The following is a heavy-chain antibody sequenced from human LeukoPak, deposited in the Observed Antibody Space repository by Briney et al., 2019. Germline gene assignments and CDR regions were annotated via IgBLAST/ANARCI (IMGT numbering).Heavy chain of an antibody. V-gene: IGHV3-30*18. Sequence: PGRSLRLSCAASGFTFSSYCMHWVRQAPGKGLEWVAVISYDGSNKYYADSVKGRFTISRDNSKNTRYLKMNSLRAEDTAVYYCAKDHAPNGFGELITYFDYWGQGTLVTVSS. D-gene: IGHD3-10*01. CDR2: ISYDGSNK. J-gene: IGHJ4*02. CDR1: GFTFSSYC. CDR3: AKDHAPNGFGELITYFDY.